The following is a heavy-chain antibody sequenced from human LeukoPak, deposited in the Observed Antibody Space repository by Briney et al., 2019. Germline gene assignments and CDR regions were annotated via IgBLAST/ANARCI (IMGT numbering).Heavy chain of an antibody. CDR1: GYSISSGYY. V-gene: IGHV4-38-2*01. CDR3: GGCSSGWLLGGPFDY. Sequence: SETLSLTCAVSGYSISSGYYWGWIRQPPGKGLEWVGSIYHSGSTYYNPSLKSRVTISVDTSKNQFSLKLSSVTAADTAVYYRGGCSSGWLLGGPFDYWGQGTLVTVSS. CDR2: IYHSGST. D-gene: IGHD6-19*01. J-gene: IGHJ4*02.